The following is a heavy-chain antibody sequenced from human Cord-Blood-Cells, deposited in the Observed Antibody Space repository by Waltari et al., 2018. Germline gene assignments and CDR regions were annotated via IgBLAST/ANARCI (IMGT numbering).Heavy chain of an antibody. CDR2: IYYSGST. J-gene: IGHJ6*02. CDR3: AREEQLVGMDV. Sequence: QVQLQESGPGLVKPSETLSLTCTVSGGSISSPYWSWIRQPPGKGLEWIGYIYYSGSTNYNPSLKSRVTISVDTSKNQFSLKLSSVTAADTAVYYCAREEQLVGMDVWGQGTTVTVSS. D-gene: IGHD6-6*01. V-gene: IGHV4-59*11. CDR1: GGSISSPY.